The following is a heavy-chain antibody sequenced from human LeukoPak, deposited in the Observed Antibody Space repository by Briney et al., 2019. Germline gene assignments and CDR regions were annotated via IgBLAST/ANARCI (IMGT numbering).Heavy chain of an antibody. V-gene: IGHV3-53*04. J-gene: IGHJ4*02. CDR1: GFTVSANY. CDR2: IYSGGST. Sequence: GGSLRLSCAASGFTVSANYMSWVRQAPGKGLEWVSVIYSGGSTYYADSVKGRFTISRHNSQNTVYLQMNSLTAEDTAVYYCARATTVQMAPYYFDYRGQGTLVTVSS. CDR3: ARATTVQMAPYYFDY. D-gene: IGHD1-14*01.